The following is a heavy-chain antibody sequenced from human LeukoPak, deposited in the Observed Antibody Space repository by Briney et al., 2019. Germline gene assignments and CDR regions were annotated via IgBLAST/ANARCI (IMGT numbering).Heavy chain of an antibody. CDR2: INHSGNT. CDR3: ARKSEETDIDY. J-gene: IGHJ4*02. Sequence: PSETLSLTCAVYGGSFSGYYWSWIRQPPGKGLEWIGEINHSGNTRYNPSLKSRVSMSANTSKIQFTLKVRSVTAADTAVYYCARKSEETDIDYWGQGTLVTVSS. D-gene: IGHD2-21*02. V-gene: IGHV4-34*01. CDR1: GGSFSGYY.